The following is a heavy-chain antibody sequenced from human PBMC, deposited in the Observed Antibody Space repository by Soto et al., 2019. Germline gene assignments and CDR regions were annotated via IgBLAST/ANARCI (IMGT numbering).Heavy chain of an antibody. Sequence: SETLSLTCTVSGGSISSYYWSWIRQPPGKGLEWIGYIYYSGSTNYNPSLKSRVTISVDTSKNQFSLKLSSVTAADTAAYYCASEIFDCSGGSCTYYFDDWSQGTLVTVSS. D-gene: IGHD2-15*01. CDR3: ASEIFDCSGGSCTYYFDD. V-gene: IGHV4-59*01. CDR1: GGSISSYY. CDR2: IYYSGST. J-gene: IGHJ4*02.